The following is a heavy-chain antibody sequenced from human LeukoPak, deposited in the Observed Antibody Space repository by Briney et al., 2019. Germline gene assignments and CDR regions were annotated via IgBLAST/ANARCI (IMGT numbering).Heavy chain of an antibody. CDR2: INSDGSTR. CDR3: ARRYTSGSYCDD. D-gene: IGHD3-10*01. V-gene: IGHV3-74*03. J-gene: IGHJ4*02. CDR1: GFTFSNYW. Sequence: PGGSLTLSCAASGFTFSNYWRHWVRQAPGKGLVWVARINSDGSTRKYADFVNGRFTISRDNTKNTLYLQMHRLTAEDTAVYYSARRYTSGSYCDDWGQGILVTVSS.